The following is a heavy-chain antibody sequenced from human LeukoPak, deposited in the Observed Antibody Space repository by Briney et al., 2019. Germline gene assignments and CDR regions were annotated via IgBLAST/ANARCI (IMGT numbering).Heavy chain of an antibody. D-gene: IGHD2-2*01. Sequence: SLRLSCVASGVTFSAYAMHWVRQAPGRGLEWVAHVSYGGNTKYYPDSLRGGFTISRDNYKNTVYLQMNSLSAQEMDFYYCAAKCSNTACYPPPLHVYFQHWGRGTLVLVSS. V-gene: IGHV3-30-3*01. J-gene: IGHJ1*01. CDR3: AAKCSNTACYPPPLHVYFQH. CDR2: VSYGGNTK. CDR1: GVTFSAYA.